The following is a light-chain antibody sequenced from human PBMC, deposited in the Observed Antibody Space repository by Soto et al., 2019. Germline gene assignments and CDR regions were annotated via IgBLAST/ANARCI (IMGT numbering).Light chain of an antibody. V-gene: IGKV3-11*01. J-gene: IGKJ4*01. CDR3: QQRSYWPLT. Sequence: EIVLTQSPATLSLSPGERATLSCRASQSVSSYLAWYQQKPGLAPRLLIYDASNRATGIPARFSGSGSGTDFTLTISSLETEYCAVYYCQQRSYWPLTFGGGTKMEIK. CDR1: QSVSSY. CDR2: DAS.